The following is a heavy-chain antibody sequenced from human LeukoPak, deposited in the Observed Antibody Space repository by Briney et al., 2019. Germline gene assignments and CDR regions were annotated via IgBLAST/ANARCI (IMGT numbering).Heavy chain of an antibody. D-gene: IGHD6-13*01. CDR2: MGSSGKTI. CDR3: AKDIEADTYSSPAFDI. J-gene: IGHJ3*02. V-gene: IGHV3-48*04. CDR1: GFTFSGYS. Sequence: GGSLRLSCAASGFTFSGYSMNWVRQAPGKGLEWISYMGSSGKTIYYADSVKGRFTISRDNAKNSLYLQMNSLRPEDTALYYCAKDIEADTYSSPAFDIWGQGTMVTVSS.